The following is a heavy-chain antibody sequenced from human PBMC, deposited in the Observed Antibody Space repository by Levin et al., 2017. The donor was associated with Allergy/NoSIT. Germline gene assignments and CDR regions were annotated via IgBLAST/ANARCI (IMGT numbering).Heavy chain of an antibody. Sequence: ASVKVSCKASGYTFTSYGISWVRQAPGQGLEWMGWISAYNGNTNYAQKLQGRVTMTTDTSTSTAYMELRSLRSDDTAVYYCARDGRYCSGGSCYSHFDYWGQGTLVTVSS. J-gene: IGHJ4*02. CDR2: ISAYNGNT. CDR3: ARDGRYCSGGSCYSHFDY. D-gene: IGHD2-15*01. CDR1: GYTFTSYG. V-gene: IGHV1-18*01.